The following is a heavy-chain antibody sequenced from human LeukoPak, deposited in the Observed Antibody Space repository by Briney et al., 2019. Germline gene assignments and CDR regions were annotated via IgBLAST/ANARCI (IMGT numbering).Heavy chain of an antibody. CDR1: GGSISSGDYY. D-gene: IGHD5-18*01. CDR2: IYYSGST. V-gene: IGHV4-30-4*01. CDR3: ARGLRGYSYGYPDY. J-gene: IGHJ4*02. Sequence: PSQTLSLTCTVSGGSISSGDYYWSWIRQPPGKGLEGIGYIYYSGSTYYNPSLKSRVTISVDTSKNQFSLKLSSVTAADTAVYYYARGLRGYSYGYPDYWGQGTLVTVSS.